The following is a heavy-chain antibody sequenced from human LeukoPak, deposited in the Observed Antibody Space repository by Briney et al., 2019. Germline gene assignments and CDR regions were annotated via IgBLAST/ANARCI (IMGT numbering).Heavy chain of an antibody. J-gene: IGHJ4*02. CDR1: GFTFSSYA. D-gene: IGHD2-2*01. CDR2: ISGSGGST. V-gene: IGHV3-23*01. CDR3: AKDRNVYCSSTSCSSEFDY. Sequence: GGSLRLSCAASGFTFSSYAMSWVRQAPGKGLERVSAISGSGGSTYYADSVKGRFTISRDNSKNTLYLQMNSLRAEDTAVYYCAKDRNVYCSSTSCSSEFDYWGQGTLVTVSS.